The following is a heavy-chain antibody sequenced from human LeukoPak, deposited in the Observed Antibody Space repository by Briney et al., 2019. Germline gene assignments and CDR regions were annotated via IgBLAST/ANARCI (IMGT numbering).Heavy chain of an antibody. J-gene: IGHJ4*02. D-gene: IGHD5-18*01. CDR1: GYTLTELS. CDR2: ISAYNGNT. Sequence: ASVKVSCKVSGYTLTELSMHWVRQAPGQGLEWMGWISAYNGNTNYAQKLQGRVTMTTDTSTSTAYMELRSLRSDDTAVYYCARGEYSYGESGFWGQGTLVTVSS. V-gene: IGHV1-18*01. CDR3: ARGEYSYGESGF.